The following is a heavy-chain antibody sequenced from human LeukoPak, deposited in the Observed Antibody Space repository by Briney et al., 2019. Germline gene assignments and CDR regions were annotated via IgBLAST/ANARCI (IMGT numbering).Heavy chain of an antibody. CDR3: ARRGDYYYYYGMDV. V-gene: IGHV3-74*01. CDR1: GFTFSSYW. D-gene: IGHD2-21*02. CDR2: INSDGSST. J-gene: IGHJ6*02. Sequence: GGSLRLSCAASGFTFSSYWMHWLRQAPGKGLVWVSRINSDGSSTSYADSVKGRFTISRDNAKNTLYLQMNSLRAEDTAVYYCARRGDYYYYYGMDVWGQGTTVTVSS.